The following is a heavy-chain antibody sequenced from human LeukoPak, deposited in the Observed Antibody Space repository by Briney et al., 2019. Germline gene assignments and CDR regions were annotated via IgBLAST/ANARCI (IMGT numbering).Heavy chain of an antibody. J-gene: IGHJ4*02. D-gene: IGHD3-16*01. CDR1: GGSISSSIW. CDR2: IYQSGRT. CDR3: ARGGSYVYFDY. V-gene: IGHV4-4*02. Sequence: SETLSLTCAVSGGSISSSIWWSWVRQPPGKGLEWIAEIYQSGRTNYNPSLRSRVTMSVDKSTNQFSLKLASVTAADTAVYYCARGGSYVYFDYWGQGTLVTVIS.